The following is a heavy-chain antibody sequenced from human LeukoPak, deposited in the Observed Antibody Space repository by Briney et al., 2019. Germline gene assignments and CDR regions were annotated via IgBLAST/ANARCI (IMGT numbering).Heavy chain of an antibody. J-gene: IGHJ5*02. Sequence: SETLSLTCTVSGGSVSSGTYYWTWIRQPPGKGLEWIGYISYSGATKYSPSLKSRVTISVDTSKNQFSLKLTSVAAADTAVYYCARNVSRGFDPWGQGTLVTVSS. D-gene: IGHD3-10*01. CDR2: ISYSGAT. CDR1: GGSVSSGTYY. CDR3: ARNVSRGFDP. V-gene: IGHV4-61*01.